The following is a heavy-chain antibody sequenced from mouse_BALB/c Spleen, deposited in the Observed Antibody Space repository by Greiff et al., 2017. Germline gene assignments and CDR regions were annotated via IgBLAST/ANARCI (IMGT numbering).Heavy chain of an antibody. CDR2: INPGSGST. Sequence: VKLVESGAELVRPGTSVKVSCKASGYAFTNYLIEWVKQRPGQGLEWIGVINPGSGSTNYDEKFKSKATLTVDTSSSTAYMQLSSLTSEDSAVYYCTRSAYYAMDYWGQGTSVTVSS. V-gene: IGHV1-54*01. D-gene: IGHD6-1*01. CDR3: TRSAYYAMDY. J-gene: IGHJ4*01. CDR1: GYAFTNYL.